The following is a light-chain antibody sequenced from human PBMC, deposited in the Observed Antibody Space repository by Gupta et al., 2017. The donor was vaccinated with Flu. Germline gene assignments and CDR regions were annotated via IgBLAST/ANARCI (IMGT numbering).Light chain of an antibody. J-gene: IGLJ2*01. Sequence: SYELTQPPSVSVSPGQTARITCSGNALPNQYAYWYQRKPGQAPVLLIYKDNERPSGIPERFSGSTSGTTVTLTITGVQAEDVADYYCQSADRSGTLVIFGGGTELTVL. CDR1: ALPNQY. CDR3: QSADRSGTLVI. V-gene: IGLV3-25*02. CDR2: KDN.